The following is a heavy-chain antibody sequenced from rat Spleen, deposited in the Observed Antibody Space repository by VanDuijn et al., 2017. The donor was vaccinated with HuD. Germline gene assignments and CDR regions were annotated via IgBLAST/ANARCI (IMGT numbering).Heavy chain of an antibody. D-gene: IGHD3-4*01. CDR2: IGTGGGSN. J-gene: IGHJ1*01. Sequence: EVQLVESGGGLVQPGRSLKVSCAPSGFSFSIYGMAWVRQAPTKGLEWVASIGTGGGSNYYRDSVKGRFTISRDNAKNTLYLQMNSLRSEDTATYYCTREETLYWYFDFWGPGTMVTVSS. CDR1: GFSFSIYG. V-gene: IGHV5S13*01. CDR3: TREETLYWYFDF.